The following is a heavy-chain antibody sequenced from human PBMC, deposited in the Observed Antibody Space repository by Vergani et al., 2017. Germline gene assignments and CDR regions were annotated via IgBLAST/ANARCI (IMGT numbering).Heavy chain of an antibody. CDR3: AKELIAAAGPFFY. V-gene: IGHV3-74*03. J-gene: IGHJ4*02. Sequence: DVHLAESGGGFFQPGGSLRLSCSASGFSFNSYWMHWVRQVPGKGLLWVSRIKSDGSITAYADSVKGRFTISRDNSKNTLYLQMNSLRAEDTAVYYCAKELIAAAGPFFYWGQGTLVTVSS. D-gene: IGHD6-13*01. CDR1: GFSFNSYW. CDR2: IKSDGSIT.